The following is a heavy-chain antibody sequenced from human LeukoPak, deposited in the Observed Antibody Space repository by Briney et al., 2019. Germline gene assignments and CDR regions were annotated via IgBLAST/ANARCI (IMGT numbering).Heavy chain of an antibody. V-gene: IGHV3-23*01. CDR3: AKLILGVTYYFDY. CDR2: ISGSGGST. J-gene: IGHJ4*02. CDR1: GFTFSSYA. Sequence: GGSLRLSCAASGFTFSSYAMSWVRQAPGKGLEWVSAISGSGGSTYYADSVKGRSTISRDNSKNTLYLQMNSLRAEDTAVYYCAKLILGVTYYFDYWGQGTLVTVSS. D-gene: IGHD3-22*01.